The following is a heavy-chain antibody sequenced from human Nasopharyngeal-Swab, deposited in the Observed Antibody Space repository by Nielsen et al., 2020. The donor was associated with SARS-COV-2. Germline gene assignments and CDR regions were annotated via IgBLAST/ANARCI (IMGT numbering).Heavy chain of an antibody. J-gene: IGHJ6*02. D-gene: IGHD1-26*01. V-gene: IGHV1-2*06. CDR3: ARDSKVGATAPYYGMDV. Sequence: WVRQAHGQGLEWMGRINPNSGGTNYAQKFQGRVTMTRDTSISTAYMELSRLRSDDTAVYYCARDSKVGATAPYYGMDVWGQGTTVTVSS. CDR2: INPNSGGT.